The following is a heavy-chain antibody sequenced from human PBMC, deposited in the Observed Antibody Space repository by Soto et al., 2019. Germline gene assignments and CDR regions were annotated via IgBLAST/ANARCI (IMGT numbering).Heavy chain of an antibody. D-gene: IGHD3-22*01. Sequence: QVRLVQSGAEEEKPGASVKVSCKASGNTFTNYAIHWVRQAPGQRLGWMGWINAGNGNTKYSQKFQGRVSITKDTSASTAYMELSSLTSEDTAVYYCASGDSSGYTALDIWGQGTMVTVSS. CDR3: ASGDSSGYTALDI. V-gene: IGHV1-3*05. J-gene: IGHJ3*02. CDR2: INAGNGNT. CDR1: GNTFTNYA.